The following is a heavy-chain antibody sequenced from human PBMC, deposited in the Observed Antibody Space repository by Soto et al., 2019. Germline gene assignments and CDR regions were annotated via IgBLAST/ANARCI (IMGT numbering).Heavy chain of an antibody. CDR3: VRVGGDYDFWCGYYTGPNWFDP. J-gene: IGHJ5*02. D-gene: IGHD3-3*01. Sequence: SVKVSCKASGGTFSSYAISWVRQAPGQGLEWMGGIIPIFGTANYAQKFQGRVTITADKSTSTAYMELSSLRSEDTAVYYCVRVGGDYDFWCGYYTGPNWFDPWGQGTLVTVSS. CDR2: IIPIFGTA. V-gene: IGHV1-69*06. CDR1: GGTFSSYA.